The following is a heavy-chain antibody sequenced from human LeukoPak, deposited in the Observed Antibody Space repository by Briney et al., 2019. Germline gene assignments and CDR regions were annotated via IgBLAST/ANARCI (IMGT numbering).Heavy chain of an antibody. CDR3: AKEISASGTIGNWFDP. CDR1: GFTFDHYA. D-gene: IGHD3-10*01. V-gene: IGHV3-43*02. J-gene: IGHJ5*02. Sequence: GGSLRLSCAGSGFTFDHYAMHGVRQAPGQGLEWVSLISGGGGSTYYADSVKGRFTISRDNSKNSLYLQMNSLRIEDTALYYCAKEISASGTIGNWFDPWGQGTLVTVFS. CDR2: ISGGGGST.